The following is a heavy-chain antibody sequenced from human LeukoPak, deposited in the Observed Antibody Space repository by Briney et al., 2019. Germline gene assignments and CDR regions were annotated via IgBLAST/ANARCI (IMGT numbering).Heavy chain of an antibody. V-gene: IGHV3-23*01. J-gene: IGHJ4*02. CDR2: ISGSGGST. CDR3: AKGIAAAGYYFDY. D-gene: IGHD6-13*01. CDR1: GFTFSSYA. Sequence: GGSLRLSCAASGFTFSSYAMSWVRQAPGKGLDWVSAISGSGGSTYYADSVKGRFTISRDNSKNTLYLQMNSLRAEDTAVYYCAKGIAAAGYYFDYWGQGTLVTVFS.